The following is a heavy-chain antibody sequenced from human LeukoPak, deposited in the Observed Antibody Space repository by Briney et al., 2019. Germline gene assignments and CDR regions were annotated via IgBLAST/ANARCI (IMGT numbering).Heavy chain of an antibody. V-gene: IGHV3-53*01. CDR3: ARGGSYLSAFDI. J-gene: IGHJ3*02. Sequence: GGSLRLSCAASGFTVSSNYMRWVRQAPGKGLEWVSIIYSGGSTFYADSVKGRFTISRDNSKNTLYLQMNSLRAEDTAVYYCARGGSYLSAFDIWGQGTMVTVSS. D-gene: IGHD1-26*01. CDR2: IYSGGST. CDR1: GFTVSSNY.